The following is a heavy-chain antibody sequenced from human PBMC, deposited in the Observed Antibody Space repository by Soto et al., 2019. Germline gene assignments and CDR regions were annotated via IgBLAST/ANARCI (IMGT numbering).Heavy chain of an antibody. CDR3: ARDSGIVIYGMDV. CDR2: IKPNSGGT. D-gene: IGHD2-15*01. J-gene: IGHJ6*02. CDR1: GYTFTGYY. V-gene: IGHV1-2*04. Sequence: QVQLVQSGAEVKKPGASVKVSCKASGYTFTGYYMHWVRQAPGQGLEWMGWIKPNSGGTNYAQKFQGWVTMTRDTYISTAYMELSRLRSDDTAVYYCARDSGIVIYGMDVWGQGTTVTVAS.